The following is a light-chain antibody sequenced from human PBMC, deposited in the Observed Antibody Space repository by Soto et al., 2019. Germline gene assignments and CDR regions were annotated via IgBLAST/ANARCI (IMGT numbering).Light chain of an antibody. V-gene: IGLV2-23*01. J-gene: IGLJ1*01. CDR3: CSSAGSSLYV. Sequence: LTQPASVSGSPGQSIAISCTGTSSDVGTYDLVSWYQQHPGKAPKLMIYEGTKRPSGVSNRFSGSKSANTASLTISGLQPEDEADYYCCSSAGSSLYVFGSGTKLTVL. CDR1: SSDVGTYDL. CDR2: EGT.